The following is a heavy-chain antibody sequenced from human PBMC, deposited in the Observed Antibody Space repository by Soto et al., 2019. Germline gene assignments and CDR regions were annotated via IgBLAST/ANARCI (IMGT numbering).Heavy chain of an antibody. CDR2: IYYSGST. Sequence: QVQLQESGPGLVKPSETLSLTCTVSGGSVSSGSYYWSWIRQPPGKGLEWIGYIYYSGSTNYNPSLKSRVTISVDTSKNQFSLKLSSVTAADTAVYYCARGATLRLYYYYGMDVWGQGTTVTVSS. J-gene: IGHJ6*02. CDR3: ARGATLRLYYYYGMDV. V-gene: IGHV4-61*01. CDR1: GGSVSSGSYY.